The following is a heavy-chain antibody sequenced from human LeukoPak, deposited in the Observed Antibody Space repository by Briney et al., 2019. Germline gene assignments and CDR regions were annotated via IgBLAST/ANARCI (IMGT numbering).Heavy chain of an antibody. CDR2: IYSGGST. CDR3: VRGVGVSRFNYLDP. CDR1: GFIVSDSY. V-gene: IGHV3-53*01. J-gene: IGHJ5*02. D-gene: IGHD1-7*01. Sequence: PGGSLRLSCAASGFIVSDSYMSWVRQAPGKGLEWVSVIYSGGSTYYADSVKGRFTISRDNSKNTLYLHMNSLRDDDTAVYYCVRGVGVSRFNYLDPWGQGTLVIVSS.